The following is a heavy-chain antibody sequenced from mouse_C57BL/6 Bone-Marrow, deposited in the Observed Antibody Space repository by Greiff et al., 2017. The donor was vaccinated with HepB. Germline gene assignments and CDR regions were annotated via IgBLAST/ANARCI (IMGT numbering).Heavy chain of an antibody. V-gene: IGHV6-6*01. Sequence: EVKVVESGGGLVQPGGSMKLSCAASGFTFSDAWMDWVRQSPEKGLEWVAEIRNKANNHATYYAESVKGRFTISRDDSKSSVYLQMNSLRAEDTGIYYCTRVEHTLLRFPYWYFDVWGTGTTVTVSS. J-gene: IGHJ1*03. D-gene: IGHD1-1*01. CDR2: IRNKANNHAT. CDR3: TRVEHTLLRFPYWYFDV. CDR1: GFTFSDAW.